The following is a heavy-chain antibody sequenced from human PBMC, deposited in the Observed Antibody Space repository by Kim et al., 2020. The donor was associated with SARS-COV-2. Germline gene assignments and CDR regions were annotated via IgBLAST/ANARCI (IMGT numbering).Heavy chain of an antibody. D-gene: IGHD1-1*01. J-gene: IGHJ4*03. CDR2: VSYSGQT. CDR3: ARQRVVLSNCYFDS. Sequence: SETLSLTCAVSGDSITSRNYYWGWIRQSPGGALQWLGSVSYSGQTFHNPSLKSRVSISVDTSKNQFTLRLTSVIAADTSLYYCARQRVVLSNCYFDSWC. CDR1: GDSITSRNYY. V-gene: IGHV4-39*01.